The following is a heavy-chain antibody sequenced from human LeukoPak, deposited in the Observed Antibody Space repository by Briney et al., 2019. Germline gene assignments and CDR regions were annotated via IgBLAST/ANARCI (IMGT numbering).Heavy chain of an antibody. CDR3: ARGRGTYYDFWSGPQAYYFDY. D-gene: IGHD3-3*01. V-gene: IGHV1-18*01. J-gene: IGHJ4*02. CDR1: SYTFTRYG. Sequence: ASVKVSCKASSYTFTRYGISWVRQAPGQGLEWMGWISGYNGNTNYAQKFQGRVSMTADTSTSTAYMELSSLRSEDTAVYYCARGRGTYYDFWSGPQAYYFDYWGQGTLVTVSS. CDR2: ISGYNGNT.